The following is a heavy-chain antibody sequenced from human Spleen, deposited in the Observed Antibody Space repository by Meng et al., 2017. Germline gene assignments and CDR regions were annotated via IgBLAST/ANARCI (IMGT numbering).Heavy chain of an antibody. D-gene: IGHD6-6*01. CDR1: GGSISSSNW. V-gene: IGHV4-4*02. Sequence: QVQLQESGPGLVKPSGTLSLTCAVSGGSISSSNWWTWVRLPPGKGLEWIGEIYPSGSTNYNPSLKSRVTISVDKSKNQFSLKLSSVTAADTAVYYCAKVHSNSPYFDYWGQGTLVTVPS. CDR2: IYPSGST. CDR3: AKVHSNSPYFDY. J-gene: IGHJ4*02.